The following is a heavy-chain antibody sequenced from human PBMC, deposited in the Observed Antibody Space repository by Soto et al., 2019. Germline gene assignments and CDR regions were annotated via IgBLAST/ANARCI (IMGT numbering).Heavy chain of an antibody. CDR1: GGSISSSSYY. Sequence: SETLSLTCTVSGGSISSSSYYWGWIRQPPGKGLEWIGSIYYSGSTYYNPSLKSRVTISVDTSKNQFSLKLSSVTAADTAVYYCARQEKDIVVVVAATQHWGQGTLVTVSS. CDR2: IYYSGST. V-gene: IGHV4-39*01. J-gene: IGHJ1*01. D-gene: IGHD2-15*01. CDR3: ARQEKDIVVVVAATQH.